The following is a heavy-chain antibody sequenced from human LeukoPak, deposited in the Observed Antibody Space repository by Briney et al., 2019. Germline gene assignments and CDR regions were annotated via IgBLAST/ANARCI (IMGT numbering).Heavy chain of an antibody. V-gene: IGHV4-30-2*03. CDR2: IYYSGSA. J-gene: IGHJ5*02. CDR1: GGSISSGGYS. D-gene: IGHD6-25*01. Sequence: PSQTLSLTCAVSGGSISSGGYSWSWIRQPPGRGLEWIGNIYYSGSAYYSPSLKSRVTVSIDTSKNQFSLKLNSVTAADTAVYYCARQSTIAAARIDPWGQGTLVTVSS. CDR3: ARQSTIAAARIDP.